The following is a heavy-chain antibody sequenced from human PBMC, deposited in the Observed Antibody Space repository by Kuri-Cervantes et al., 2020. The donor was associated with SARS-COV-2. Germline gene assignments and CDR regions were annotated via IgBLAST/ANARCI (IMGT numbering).Heavy chain of an antibody. CDR2: INHSGST. CDR3: ARKVEMATISH. Sequence: SQTLSLTCAVYGGSFSGYYWSWIRQPPGKGREWIGEINHSGSTNYNPSLKSRVTISVDTSKNQFSLKLSSVTAADTAVYYCARKVEMATISHWGQGTLVTVSS. V-gene: IGHV4-34*01. D-gene: IGHD5-24*01. J-gene: IGHJ4*02. CDR1: GGSFSGYY.